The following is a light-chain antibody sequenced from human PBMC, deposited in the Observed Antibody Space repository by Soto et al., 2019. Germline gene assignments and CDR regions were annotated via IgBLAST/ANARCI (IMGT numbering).Light chain of an antibody. Sequence: QSVPTQPPSASGTPGQRVTISCSGSSSNIGSYYVYWYQQLPGTAPKLLIYKNDQRPSGVPDRFSGSKSGTSASLAISGLRSEDEADYYCAAWDDSLSVVFGGGTKLTVL. V-gene: IGLV1-47*01. CDR3: AAWDDSLSVV. J-gene: IGLJ2*01. CDR2: KND. CDR1: SSNIGSYY.